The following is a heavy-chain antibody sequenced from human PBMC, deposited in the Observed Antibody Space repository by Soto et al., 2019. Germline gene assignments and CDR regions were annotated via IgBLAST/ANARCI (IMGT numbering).Heavy chain of an antibody. Sequence: QVQLQESGPGLVKPSETLSLTCTVSGGSISSYYWSWIRQPPGKGLEWIGYSYYSGSTNYNPSIKSRVTTSVDTSKNQFSLKLSSVTAAVTAVYYCARDHLGRYCSGGSCYPTHRRYFDYWGQGTLVTVSS. CDR2: SYYSGST. V-gene: IGHV4-59*01. CDR1: GGSISSYY. J-gene: IGHJ4*02. D-gene: IGHD2-15*01. CDR3: ARDHLGRYCSGGSCYPTHRRYFDY.